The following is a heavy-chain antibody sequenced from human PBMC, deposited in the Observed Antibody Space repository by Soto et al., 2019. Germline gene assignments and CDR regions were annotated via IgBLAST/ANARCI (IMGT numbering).Heavy chain of an antibody. J-gene: IGHJ5*02. CDR3: AATRMVYAISYWFDP. CDR1: GGSITSYY. CDR2: INHSGST. V-gene: IGHV4-34*01. Sequence: SETMSLTCTVSGGSITSYYWSWIRKPPGKGLEWIGEINHSGSTNYNPSLKSRVTISVDTSKNQFSLKLSSVTAADTAVYYCAATRMVYAISYWFDPWGQGTLVTVSS. D-gene: IGHD2-8*01.